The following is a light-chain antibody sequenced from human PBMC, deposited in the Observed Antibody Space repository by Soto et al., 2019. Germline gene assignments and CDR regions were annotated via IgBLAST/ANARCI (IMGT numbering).Light chain of an antibody. CDR2: ENN. V-gene: IGLV1-51*02. Sequence: QSVLTQPPSVSAAPGQKVTISCSGSSSNIGNNYVSWYQQLPGTAPKLLIYENNKRPSGIPDRFSGSKSGTSATLGITGLQTGDEADYYCGTWDSSLSVAGVVFGRGTKVTVL. CDR3: GTWDSSLSVAGVV. CDR1: SSNIGNNY. J-gene: IGLJ2*01.